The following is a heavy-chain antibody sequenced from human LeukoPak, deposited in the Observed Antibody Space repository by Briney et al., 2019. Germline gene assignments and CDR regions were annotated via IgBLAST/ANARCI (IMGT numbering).Heavy chain of an antibody. Sequence: PGGSLRLSCAASGFSFSTYYMGWIRQAPGKGLEWVSYISSGAGTSIYYADSVRGRFLISRDNDKNSLYLQMNSLRAEDTAIYYCYASAVVASDYWGQGTLATVSS. CDR1: GFSFSTYY. D-gene: IGHD6-19*01. CDR3: YASAVVASDY. V-gene: IGHV3-11*01. J-gene: IGHJ4*02. CDR2: ISSGAGTSI.